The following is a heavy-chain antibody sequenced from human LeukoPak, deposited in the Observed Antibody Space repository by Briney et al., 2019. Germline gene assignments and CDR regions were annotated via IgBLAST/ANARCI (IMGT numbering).Heavy chain of an antibody. Sequence: SVKVSCKASGGTFSSYAISWVRQAPGQGLEWMGGIIPIFGTANYAQKFQGRVTITTDESTSTAYMELSSLRSEDTAVYYCARARWHAVAGLDAFDIWGQGTMVTVSS. CDR2: IIPIFGTA. CDR3: ARARWHAVAGLDAFDI. CDR1: GGTFSSYA. D-gene: IGHD6-19*01. J-gene: IGHJ3*02. V-gene: IGHV1-69*05.